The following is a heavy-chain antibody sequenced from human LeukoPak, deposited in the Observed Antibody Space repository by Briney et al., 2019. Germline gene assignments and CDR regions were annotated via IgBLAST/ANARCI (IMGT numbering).Heavy chain of an antibody. J-gene: IGHJ4*02. CDR2: IRYDGSNK. CDR1: GFTFSSYG. Sequence: GGSLRLSCAASGFTFSSYGMHWVRQAPGKGLEWVAFIRYDGSNKYYADSVKGRFTISRDNSKNTLYLQMNGLRAEDTAVYYCAKLVDYSNGDYWGQGTLVTVSS. CDR3: AKLVDYSNGDY. V-gene: IGHV3-30*02. D-gene: IGHD4-11*01.